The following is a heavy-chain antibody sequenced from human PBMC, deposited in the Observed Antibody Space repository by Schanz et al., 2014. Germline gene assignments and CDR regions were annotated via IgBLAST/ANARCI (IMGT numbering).Heavy chain of an antibody. D-gene: IGHD3-10*01. CDR2: ITYDGSNK. Sequence: QVELVESGGGVVQPGRSLRLSCAASGFTFSRHAMHWVRQAAGKGLEWVAAITYDGSNKYYAESVKGRFAISRDNSKDTLYLQMNSLRTEDTAVYYCARGDMVRGVFDYWGQGTLVTVSS. V-gene: IGHV3-30*09. J-gene: IGHJ4*02. CDR1: GFTFSRHA. CDR3: ARGDMVRGVFDY.